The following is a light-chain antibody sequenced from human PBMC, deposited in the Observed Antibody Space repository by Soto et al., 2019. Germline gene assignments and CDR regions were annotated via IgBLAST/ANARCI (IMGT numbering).Light chain of an antibody. CDR3: QQYGSSPHT. Sequence: EIVLTQSPGTLSLAPGEGATLSCRASQSVKSSYLAWDQQKPGQAPRLLIYDSSSRATGIPDRFSGSGSGTDFSLTISRLEPEDFAVYYCQQYGSSPHTFGQGTKVDIK. CDR1: QSVKSSY. CDR2: DSS. V-gene: IGKV3-20*01. J-gene: IGKJ2*01.